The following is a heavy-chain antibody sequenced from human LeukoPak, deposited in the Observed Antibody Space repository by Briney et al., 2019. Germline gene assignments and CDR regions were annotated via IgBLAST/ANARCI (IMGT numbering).Heavy chain of an antibody. J-gene: IGHJ4*02. CDR1: GYTGSSYG. CDR2: INAYNGNT. Sequence: ASVKVSCKSSGYTGSSYGFSWVRQAPGQGLEWMGWINAYNGNTNYAQNLQGRVTITTDTSTSTDYMELRSLRSDDTAVYYCARRQGTTLNFDYWGQGTLVTVSS. V-gene: IGHV1-18*01. D-gene: IGHD1-1*01. CDR3: ARRQGTTLNFDY.